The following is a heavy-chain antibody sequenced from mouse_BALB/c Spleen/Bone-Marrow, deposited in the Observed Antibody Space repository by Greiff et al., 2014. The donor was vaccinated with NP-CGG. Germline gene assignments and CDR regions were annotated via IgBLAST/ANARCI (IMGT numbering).Heavy chain of an antibody. CDR2: IDPANGNT. J-gene: IGHJ3*01. Sequence: EVKLVESGAELVKPGASVKLSCTASGFNIKDTYMHWVKQRPEQGLEWIGRIDPANGNTKYDPKFQGKATITADTSSNTAYLQLSSLASEDTAVYYCARFAYWGQGTLVTVSA. CDR1: GFNIKDTY. V-gene: IGHV14-3*02. CDR3: ARFAY.